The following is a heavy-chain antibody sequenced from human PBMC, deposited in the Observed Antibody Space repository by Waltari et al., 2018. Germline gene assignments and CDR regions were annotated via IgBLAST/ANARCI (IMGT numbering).Heavy chain of an antibody. J-gene: IGHJ3*02. CDR1: GYTFTSYA. CDR3: ARGYCSGGSCYSDGAFDI. D-gene: IGHD2-15*01. Sequence: QVQLVQSGAEVKKPGASVKVSCQASGYTFTSYAMHWVRQAPGKRRGWMGWINAGNGKTKYSQKFQGRVTITRDTAESTAYMELSSLRSEDTAVYYCARGYCSGGSCYSDGAFDIWGQGTMVTVSS. V-gene: IGHV1-3*01. CDR2: INAGNGKT.